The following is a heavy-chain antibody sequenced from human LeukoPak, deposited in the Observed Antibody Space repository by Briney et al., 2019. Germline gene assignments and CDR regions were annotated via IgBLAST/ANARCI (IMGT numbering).Heavy chain of an antibody. CDR2: ISSSGSTI. V-gene: IGHV3-48*03. D-gene: IGHD3-16*01. Sequence: GGSLRLSCAASGFTFSSYERNWVRQAPGKGLEWVSYISSSGSTIYYADSVKGRFTISRDNAKNSLYLQMNSLRAEDTAVYYCARTAFDDSRRGQGTLVTVSS. J-gene: IGHJ4*02. CDR3: ARTAFDDSR. CDR1: GFTFSSYE.